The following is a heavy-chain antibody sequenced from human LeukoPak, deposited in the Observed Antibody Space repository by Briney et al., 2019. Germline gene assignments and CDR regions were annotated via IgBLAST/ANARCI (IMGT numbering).Heavy chain of an antibody. J-gene: IGHJ4*02. CDR1: GFTFSTYW. V-gene: IGHV3-7*01. Sequence: GGSLRLSCAASGFTFSTYWMTWVRQAPGKGLEWVASIKEDGSEKYYVDSVQGRFTISRDNAKSSMYLQMNSLRAEDTGVYYCARGGYYGFEYWGQGTLVTVSS. CDR2: IKEDGSEK. D-gene: IGHD2/OR15-2a*01. CDR3: ARGGYYGFEY.